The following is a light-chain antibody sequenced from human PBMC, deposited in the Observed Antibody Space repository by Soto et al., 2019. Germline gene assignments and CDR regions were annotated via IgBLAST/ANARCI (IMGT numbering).Light chain of an antibody. CDR2: LYSDGRH. V-gene: IGLV4-69*01. J-gene: IGLJ3*02. CDR3: QTWGTGPWV. Sequence: QPVLTQAPSASASLGASVKLTCTRSSGHSGYAIAWLQQEPEKGPRFLMKLYSDGRHNKGDGISARFSGSSSGAQRYRTISTHQYEDEDDSYCQTWGTGPWVFGRGTKVTVL. CDR1: SGHSGYA.